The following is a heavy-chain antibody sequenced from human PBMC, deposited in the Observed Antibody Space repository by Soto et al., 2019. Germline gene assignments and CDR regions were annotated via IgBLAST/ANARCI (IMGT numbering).Heavy chain of an antibody. V-gene: IGHV2-5*02. J-gene: IGHJ6*02. CDR3: VQSRCGGDCLQSYSSHSYYGLDV. CDR2: IYWDDDK. Sequence: SGPTLVNPTQTLTLTCSFSGFSLSTTGVGVGWIRQPPGKALERLALIYWDDDKRYNPSLNSRLTITKDTSKNQVVLAMTNMDPVDTATFYCVQSRCGGDCLQSYSSHSYYGLDVWGQGT. D-gene: IGHD2-21*02. CDR1: GFSLSTTGVG.